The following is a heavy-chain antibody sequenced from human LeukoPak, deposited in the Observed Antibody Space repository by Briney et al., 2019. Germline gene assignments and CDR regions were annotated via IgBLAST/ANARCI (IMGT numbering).Heavy chain of an antibody. CDR3: AKDLYSGYDDAFDI. D-gene: IGHD5-12*01. CDR1: GFTFSSYA. V-gene: IGHV3-30-3*01. Sequence: GGSLRLSCAASGFTFSSYAMHWVRQTPGKGLEWVAVISYDGGNKYYADSVKGRFTISRDNSKNTLFLQMNSLRAEDTAVYYCAKDLYSGYDDAFDIWGQGTMVTVSS. J-gene: IGHJ3*02. CDR2: ISYDGGNK.